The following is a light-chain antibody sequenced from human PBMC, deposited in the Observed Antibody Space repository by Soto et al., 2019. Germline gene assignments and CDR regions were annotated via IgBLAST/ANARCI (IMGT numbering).Light chain of an antibody. CDR3: AAWDDSLSAYV. CDR1: TSNIGGNF. CDR2: SND. Sequence: QSVLTQPPSASGTPGQRVTISCSGSTSNIGGNFVSWYQQFPGTAPKLLVYSNDHRPSGVPDRLSGSKSGTSASLAISGLRSDDEADYYCAAWDDSLSAYVFGTGTKVTVL. V-gene: IGLV1-47*02. J-gene: IGLJ1*01.